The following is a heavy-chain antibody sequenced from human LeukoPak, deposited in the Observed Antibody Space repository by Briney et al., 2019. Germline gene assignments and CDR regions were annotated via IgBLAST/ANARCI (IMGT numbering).Heavy chain of an antibody. CDR1: GGTFSSYA. J-gene: IGHJ4*02. D-gene: IGHD2-2*01. CDR3: ARSKCSSTSCYLDDSSGYHPFDY. CDR2: IIPILGIA. V-gene: IGHV1-69*04. Sequence: ASVKVSCKASGGTFSSYAISWVRQAPGQGLEWMGRIIPILGIANYAQKFQGRVTITADKSTSTAYMELSSLRSEDTAVYYCARSKCSSTSCYLDDSSGYHPFDYWGQGTLVTVSS.